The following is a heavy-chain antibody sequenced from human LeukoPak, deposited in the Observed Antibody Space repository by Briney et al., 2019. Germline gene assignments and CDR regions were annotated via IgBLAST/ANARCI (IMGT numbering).Heavy chain of an antibody. D-gene: IGHD3-3*01. J-gene: IGHJ5*02. Sequence: GGSLRLSCAPSGFTFRNYAMHWVRQAPGKGLEWVAFIRYDGSNKYYADSVKGRFTISRDNSKNTLYLQMNSLRAGDTAVYYCAKDTIYGFQVNWFDPWGQGTLVTVSS. V-gene: IGHV3-30*02. CDR1: GFTFRNYA. CDR2: IRYDGSNK. CDR3: AKDTIYGFQVNWFDP.